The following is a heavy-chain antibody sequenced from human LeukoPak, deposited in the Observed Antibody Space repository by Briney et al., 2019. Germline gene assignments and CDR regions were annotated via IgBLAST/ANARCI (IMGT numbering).Heavy chain of an antibody. D-gene: IGHD2-2*01. CDR1: GGTFSSYA. J-gene: IGHJ6*03. CDR3: ASGVVPAAIPMDV. Sequence: ASVKVSCKASGGTFSSYAISWVRQAPGQGLEWMGGIIPIFGTANYAQKFQGRVTITTDESTSTAYMELSSLRSEDTAVYYCASGVVPAAIPMDVWGKGTTVTVSS. CDR2: IIPIFGTA. V-gene: IGHV1-69*05.